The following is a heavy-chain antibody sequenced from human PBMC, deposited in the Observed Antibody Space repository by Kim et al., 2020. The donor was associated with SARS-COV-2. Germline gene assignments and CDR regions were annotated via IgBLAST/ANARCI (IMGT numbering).Heavy chain of an antibody. V-gene: IGHV3-21*01. J-gene: IGHJ6*02. CDR3: ARDLWPGYYYYGMDV. Sequence: DSVKGRFTISRDNAKNSLYLQMNSLRAEDTAVYYCARDLWPGYYYYGMDVWGQGTTVTVSS.